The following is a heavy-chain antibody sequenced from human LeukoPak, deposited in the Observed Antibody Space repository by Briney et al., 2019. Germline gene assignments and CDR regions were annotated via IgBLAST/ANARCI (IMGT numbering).Heavy chain of an antibody. V-gene: IGHV3-30*18. CDR1: GFTFSSYG. Sequence: GRSLRFSCAASGFTFSSYGRHWVRQAPGKGLEWVAVISYDGSNKYYADSVKGRFTISRDNSKNTLYLQMNSLRAEDTAVYYCAKDVGAYGSVSYMDYWGQGTLVTVSS. CDR2: ISYDGSNK. D-gene: IGHD3-10*01. CDR3: AKDVGAYGSVSYMDY. J-gene: IGHJ4*02.